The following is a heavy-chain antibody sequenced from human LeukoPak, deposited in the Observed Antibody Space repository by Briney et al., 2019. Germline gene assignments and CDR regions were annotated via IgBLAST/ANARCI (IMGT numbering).Heavy chain of an antibody. Sequence: PGGSLRLSCAASGFTFSSYAMSWVRQAPGKGLEWVSSISGSDGSTYYADSVKGRFTISRDNSKNTQYVQMNSLRAEDTAVYYCAKARGFCSGNNCYSPFDPWGQGTLVTVSS. J-gene: IGHJ5*02. CDR3: AKARGFCSGNNCYSPFDP. D-gene: IGHD2-15*01. V-gene: IGHV3-23*01. CDR2: ISGSDGST. CDR1: GFTFSSYA.